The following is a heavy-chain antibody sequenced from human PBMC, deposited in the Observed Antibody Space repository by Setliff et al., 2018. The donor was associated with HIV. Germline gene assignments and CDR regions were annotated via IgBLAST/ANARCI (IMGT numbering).Heavy chain of an antibody. D-gene: IGHD3-22*01. CDR2: IYQTGSI. J-gene: IGHJ4*02. CDR1: GYSISNGYY. V-gene: IGHV4-38-2*02. CDR3: ARQAWHSGRNGYFVDY. Sequence: KASETLSLTCSVSGYSISNGYYWGWFRQSPGKGLEWIATIYQTGSIYYNPSLQNRVTLLLDMSKNQFSLKLSSATAADTAVYYCARQAWHSGRNGYFVDYWGQGMLVTV.